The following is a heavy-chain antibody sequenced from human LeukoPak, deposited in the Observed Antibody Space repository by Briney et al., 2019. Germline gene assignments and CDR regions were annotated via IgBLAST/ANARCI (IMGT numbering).Heavy chain of an antibody. CDR3: ARDLMYSSSWQERFDY. J-gene: IGHJ4*02. Sequence: RTSETLSLTCTVSAGSISSYYWSWIRQPAGKGLEWIGRIYTSGSTNYNPSLKSRVTMSVDTSKNQFSLKLSSVTAADTAVYYCARDLMYSSSWQERFDYWGQGTLVTVSS. D-gene: IGHD6-13*01. CDR1: AGSISSYY. CDR2: IYTSGST. V-gene: IGHV4-4*07.